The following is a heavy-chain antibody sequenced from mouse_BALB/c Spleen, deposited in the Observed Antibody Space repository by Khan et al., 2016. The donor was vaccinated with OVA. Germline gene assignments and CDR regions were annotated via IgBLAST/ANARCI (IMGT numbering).Heavy chain of an antibody. CDR1: GYSITSGYG. D-gene: IGHD1-2*01. V-gene: IGHV3-2*02. CDR3: ARTARIKY. Sequence: EVQLQESGPGLVKPSQSLSLTCTVTGYSITSGYGWNWIRRFPGNKLEWMGYISYSGSTNSNPSLKSRISITRDTSKNQFFLQLNSVTTEDTATYYCARTARIKYWGQGTTLTVSS. CDR2: ISYSGST. J-gene: IGHJ2*01.